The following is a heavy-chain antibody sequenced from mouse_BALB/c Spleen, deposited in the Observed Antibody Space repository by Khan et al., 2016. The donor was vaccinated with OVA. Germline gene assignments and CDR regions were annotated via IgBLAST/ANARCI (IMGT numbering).Heavy chain of an antibody. CDR3: AKDRGYYAVDY. CDR1: GFSLTSYG. V-gene: IGHV2-3*01. CDR2: IWGDGNT. Sequence: VQLQESGPGLVAPSQSLSITCTVSGFSLTSYGVSWVRQPPGKGLEWLGVIWGDGNTNFHSALRSRLSISKDNSKSQVFLKLNSLQTDDTATYYGAKDRGYYAVDYWGQGTSVTVSS. J-gene: IGHJ4*01.